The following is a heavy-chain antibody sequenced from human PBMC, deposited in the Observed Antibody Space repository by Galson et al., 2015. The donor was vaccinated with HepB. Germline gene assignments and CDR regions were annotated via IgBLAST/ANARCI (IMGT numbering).Heavy chain of an antibody. J-gene: IGHJ4*02. CDR3: ARAAAAGTSLGALY. V-gene: IGHV3-30-3*01. CDR1: GFTFSSYA. CDR2: ISYDGSNK. Sequence: SLRLSCAASGFTFSSYAMHWVRQAPGKGLEWVAVISYDGSNKYYADSVKGRFTISRDDSKNTLYLQMNSLRAEDTAVYYCARAAAAGTSLGALYWGQGTLVTVSS. D-gene: IGHD6-13*01.